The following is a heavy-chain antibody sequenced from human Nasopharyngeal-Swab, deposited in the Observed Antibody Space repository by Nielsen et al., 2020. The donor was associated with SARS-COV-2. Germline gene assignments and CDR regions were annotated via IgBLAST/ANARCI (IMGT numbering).Heavy chain of an antibody. CDR1: GGSISCGDYY. CDR3: ARVYYYYYYMDV. J-gene: IGHJ6*03. Sequence: TLSLTCTVSGGSISCGDYYWSWIRQPPGKGLEWIGYIYYSGSTYYNPSLKRRVTISVDTSKNQFSLKLSSVTAADTAVYYCARVYYYYYYMDVWGKGTTVTVSS. V-gene: IGHV4-30-4*01. CDR2: IYYSGST.